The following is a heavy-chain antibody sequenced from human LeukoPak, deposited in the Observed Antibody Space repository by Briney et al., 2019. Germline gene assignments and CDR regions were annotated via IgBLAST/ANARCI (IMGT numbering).Heavy chain of an antibody. V-gene: IGHV3-23*01. CDR2: ISGSGGRT. J-gene: IGHJ4*02. CDR1: GFTFSTYG. D-gene: IGHD1-26*01. Sequence: GGSLRLSCAASGFTFSTYGMSWVRQAPGKGLDWVSAISGSGGRTSYADSVKGRFTISRDNSKNTVYLQMNSLRVEDTAVYYCAKDDPTGRYLWGQGTLVPVSS. CDR3: AKDDPTGRYL.